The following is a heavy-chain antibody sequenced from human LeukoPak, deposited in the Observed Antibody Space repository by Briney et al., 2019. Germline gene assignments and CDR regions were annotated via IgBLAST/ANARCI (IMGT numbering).Heavy chain of an antibody. J-gene: IGHJ3*02. D-gene: IGHD2-15*01. CDR3: ALCLDAAFDI. CDR2: INHSGST. V-gene: IGHV4-34*01. CDR1: GGSFSGYY. Sequence: PSETLSLTCAVYGGSFSGYYWSWIRQPPGKGLEWIGEINHSGSTNNNPSLKSRVTISVDTSKNQFSLKLSSVTAADTAVYYCALCLDAAFDIWGQGTMVTVSS.